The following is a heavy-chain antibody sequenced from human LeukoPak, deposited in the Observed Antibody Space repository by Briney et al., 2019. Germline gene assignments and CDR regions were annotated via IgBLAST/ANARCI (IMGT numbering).Heavy chain of an antibody. Sequence: SQTLSLTCSVSGGSISSGNSYWNWIRQPAGKGLEWIGRIYKSGTVNFNPSLKSRVTISLSTSRNQFSLKLSSVTAADTAVYYCAREPFDDAFDIWGQGTMVTVSS. CDR1: GGSISSGNSY. CDR2: IYKSGTV. CDR3: AREPFDDAFDI. J-gene: IGHJ3*02. V-gene: IGHV4-61*02. D-gene: IGHD3-9*01.